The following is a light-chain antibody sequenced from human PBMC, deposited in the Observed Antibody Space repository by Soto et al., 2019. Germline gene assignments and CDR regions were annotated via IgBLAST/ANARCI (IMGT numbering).Light chain of an antibody. CDR1: STNVGSSNF. CDR3: CSYAGTNTWV. V-gene: IGLV2-23*01. Sequence: QSVLTQPASASGSPGQSITISCTGTSTNVGSSNFVSWYQQYPGKAPRLVIYDGSKRPSGVSIRFSGSKSGNTASLTISGLQTEDEADYYCCSYAGTNTWVFGGGTKVTVL. J-gene: IGLJ2*01. CDR2: DGS.